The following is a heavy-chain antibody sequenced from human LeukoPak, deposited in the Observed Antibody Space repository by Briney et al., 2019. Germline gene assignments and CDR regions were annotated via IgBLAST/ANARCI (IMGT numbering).Heavy chain of an antibody. Sequence: PGGSLRLSFAASGFTFSSYGMQCVRQAPGKGVGWVSVIWSDGSNRYYADSVRGRFTISRDNSKNTLCLQMNSLRAEDTAVYYCARDRGSSLFDYWGQGPLVTVSS. CDR2: IWSDGSNR. J-gene: IGHJ4*02. D-gene: IGHD6-6*01. CDR3: ARDRGSSLFDY. CDR1: GFTFSSYG. V-gene: IGHV3-33*01.